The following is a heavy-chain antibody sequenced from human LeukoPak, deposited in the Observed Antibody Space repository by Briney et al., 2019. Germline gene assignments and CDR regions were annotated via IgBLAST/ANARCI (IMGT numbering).Heavy chain of an antibody. V-gene: IGHV4-61*02. CDR1: GGSISSVSDY. CDR3: ASDFFGVAKAAFDY. J-gene: IGHJ4*02. Sequence: SETLSLTCTVSGGSISSVSDYWNWIRQPAGKELEWIGRMYTSGSTNYNPSLKSRVTISVDTSKNQFSLKLSSVTAADTAVYYCASDFFGVAKAAFDYWGQGTLVTVSS. D-gene: IGHD3-3*01. CDR2: MYTSGST.